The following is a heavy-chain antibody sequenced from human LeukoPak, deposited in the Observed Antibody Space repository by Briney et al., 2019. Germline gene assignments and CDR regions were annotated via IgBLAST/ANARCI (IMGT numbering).Heavy chain of an antibody. Sequence: GASVKVSCKASGGTFSSYAISWVRQAPGQGLEWMGGIIPICGTANYAQKFQGRVTITADESTSTAYMEQSSLRSEDTALYYCVRSFESWGSYGMDVWGQGTTVTVSS. V-gene: IGHV1-69*13. D-gene: IGHD7-27*01. J-gene: IGHJ6*02. CDR2: IIPICGTA. CDR3: VRSFESWGSYGMDV. CDR1: GGTFSSYA.